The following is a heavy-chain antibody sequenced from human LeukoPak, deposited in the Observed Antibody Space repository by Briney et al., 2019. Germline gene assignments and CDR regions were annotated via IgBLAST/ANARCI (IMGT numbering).Heavy chain of an antibody. CDR3: AKAEGYSRGTLDY. D-gene: IGHD6-19*01. V-gene: IGHV3-23*01. CDR2: ISGGGGNT. Sequence: GGTLSLSCAASGLTFSSYAMNWVGQAPGEGLEWGSTISGGGGNTSEAVSVRGRFSLSRDNSKNTLYLEMNSLRAEDTAVYYCAKAEGYSRGTLDYWGQGTLVTVSS. CDR1: GLTFSSYA. J-gene: IGHJ4*02.